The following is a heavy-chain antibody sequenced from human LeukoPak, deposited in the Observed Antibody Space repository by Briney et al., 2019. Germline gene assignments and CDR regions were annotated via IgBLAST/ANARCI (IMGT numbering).Heavy chain of an antibody. V-gene: IGHV4-30-4*08. CDR3: ARKRRGYCSSTSRNLDY. D-gene: IGHD2-2*01. Sequence: SQTLSLTCTVSGGSISSGDYYWSWIRQPPGKGLEWVGYIYYSGSTYYNPSLKSRVTISVDTSKNQFSLKLSSVTAADTAVYYCARKRRGYCSSTSRNLDYWGQGTLVTVSS. J-gene: IGHJ4*02. CDR1: GGSISSGDYY. CDR2: IYYSGST.